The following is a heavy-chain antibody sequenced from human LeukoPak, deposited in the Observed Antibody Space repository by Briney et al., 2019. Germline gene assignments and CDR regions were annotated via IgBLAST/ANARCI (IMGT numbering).Heavy chain of an antibody. CDR1: LASISSGNYY. J-gene: IGHJ4*02. V-gene: IGHV4-61*01. CDR3: ARAPLGVHGPFDY. D-gene: IGHD3-10*01. CDR2: VFYTGST. Sequence: SETLSLPCTVSLASISSGNYYWPWIRQPPGKGLEWIEYVFYTGSTNYNPSLKSRVSISIDTSRNQFSLKVNSVTAADTAVYYCARAPLGVHGPFDYWGQGAQVTVSS.